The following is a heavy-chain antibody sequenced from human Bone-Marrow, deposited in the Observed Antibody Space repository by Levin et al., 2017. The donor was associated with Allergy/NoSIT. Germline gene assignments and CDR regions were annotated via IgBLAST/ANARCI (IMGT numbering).Heavy chain of an antibody. CDR1: GGSISSGGYY. J-gene: IGHJ5*02. CDR3: ARGPPTLTWFDP. CDR2: IYYSGST. V-gene: IGHV4-31*03. D-gene: IGHD1-1*01. Sequence: SETLSLTCTVSGGSISSGGYYWSWIRQHPGKGLEWIGYIYYSGSTYYNPSLKSRVTISVDTSKNQFSLKLSSVTAADTAVYYCARGPPTLTWFDPWGQGTLVTVSS.